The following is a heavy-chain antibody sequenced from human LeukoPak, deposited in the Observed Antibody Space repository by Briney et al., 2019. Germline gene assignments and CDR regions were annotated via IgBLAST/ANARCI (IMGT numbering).Heavy chain of an antibody. D-gene: IGHD2-15*01. CDR3: ARISRGRYYFDY. CDR2: INPDSGGI. Sequence: GASVKVSCKASGYTFTAYYIHWVRQAPGQGLEWMGWINPDSGGINYAQKFQGRVSMTRDTSISTAYLDLNSLISDDTAVFYCARISRGRYYFDYWGQGTLATVSS. CDR1: GYTFTAYY. J-gene: IGHJ4*02. V-gene: IGHV1-2*02.